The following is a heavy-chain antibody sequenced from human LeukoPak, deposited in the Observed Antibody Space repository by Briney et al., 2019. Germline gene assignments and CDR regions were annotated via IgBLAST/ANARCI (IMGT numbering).Heavy chain of an antibody. V-gene: IGHV3-23*01. CDR1: GFTFSSYA. Sequence: GGSLRLSCAASGFTFSSYAMSWVRQAPGKGLEWVSAISGSGGSTYYADSVKGRFTISRDNSKNTLYLQMNSLRSEDTAVYYCAKEPLPPYDFWSGYWDYWGQGTLVTVSS. CDR3: AKEPLPPYDFWSGYWDY. J-gene: IGHJ4*02. D-gene: IGHD3-3*01. CDR2: ISGSGGST.